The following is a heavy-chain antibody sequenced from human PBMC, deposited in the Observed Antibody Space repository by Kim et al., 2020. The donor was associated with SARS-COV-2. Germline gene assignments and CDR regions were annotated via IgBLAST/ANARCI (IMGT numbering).Heavy chain of an antibody. CDR1: GFTFSSYE. Sequence: GGSLRLSCAASGFTFSSYEMNWVRQAPGKGLEWVSYISSSGSTIYYADSVKGRFTISRDNAKNSLYLQMNSLRAEDTAVYYCARDSYSSGWYEEHWGQGTLVTVSS. D-gene: IGHD6-19*01. J-gene: IGHJ1*01. V-gene: IGHV3-48*03. CDR2: ISSSGSTI. CDR3: ARDSYSSGWYEEH.